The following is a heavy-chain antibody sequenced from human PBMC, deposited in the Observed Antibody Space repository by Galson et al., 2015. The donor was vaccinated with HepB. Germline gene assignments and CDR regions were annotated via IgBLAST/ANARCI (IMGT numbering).Heavy chain of an antibody. J-gene: IGHJ4*02. Sequence: SLRLSCAASGFTFSSYSMNWVRQAPGKGLEWVSYISSSSSDIYYADSVKGRFTISRDNAKNSLYLHMNSLRDEGTAVYYCARHEYRGIDYWGQGTLVTVSS. CDR3: ARHEYRGIDY. V-gene: IGHV3-48*02. D-gene: IGHD3-10*01. CDR2: ISSSSSDI. CDR1: GFTFSSYS.